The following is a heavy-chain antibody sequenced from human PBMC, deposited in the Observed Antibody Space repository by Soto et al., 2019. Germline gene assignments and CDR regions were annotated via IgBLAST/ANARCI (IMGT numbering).Heavy chain of an antibody. J-gene: IGHJ6*02. CDR1: GYTFTNYG. V-gene: IGHV1-18*01. CDR3: ARAASLSYYYAVDV. Sequence: ASVKVSCKASGYTFTNYGISWVRQAPGQGLEWMGWISAYNGNTDYAQKFQGRGTMTTDTSTSTVYMELRSLRSDDTAVYFCARAASLSYYYAVDVWGQGTTVTVSS. CDR2: ISAYNGNT.